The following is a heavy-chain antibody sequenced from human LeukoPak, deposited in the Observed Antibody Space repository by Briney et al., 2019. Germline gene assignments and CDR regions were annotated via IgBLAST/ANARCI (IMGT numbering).Heavy chain of an antibody. CDR2: IYSRGTT. V-gene: IGHV4-39*02. J-gene: IGHJ5*02. D-gene: IGHD3-10*01. CDR1: GDSITSSSYY. CDR3: AKDLLNSYYYGSGSFNWFDP. Sequence: PSETLSLTCTVSGDSITSSSYYWGWIRQPPGKGLEWIGNIYSRGTTYYNPSLTSRVTISVDTSKSQFSLKLSSVTAADTAVYYCAKDLLNSYYYGSGSFNWFDPWGQGTLVTVSS.